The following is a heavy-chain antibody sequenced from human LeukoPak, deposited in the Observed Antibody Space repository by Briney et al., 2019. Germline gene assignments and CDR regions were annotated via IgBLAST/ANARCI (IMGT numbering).Heavy chain of an antibody. J-gene: IGHJ6*02. D-gene: IGHD6-13*01. Sequence: GGSLRLSCAASGFTFSSYGMHWVRQAPGKGLEWVAVISYDGSNKYYVDSVKGRFTISRDNSKNTLYLQMNSLRAEDTAVYYCAKDLSNGSSWYFYYYYGMDVWGQGTTVTVSS. CDR2: ISYDGSNK. CDR3: AKDLSNGSSWYFYYYYGMDV. V-gene: IGHV3-30*18. CDR1: GFTFSSYG.